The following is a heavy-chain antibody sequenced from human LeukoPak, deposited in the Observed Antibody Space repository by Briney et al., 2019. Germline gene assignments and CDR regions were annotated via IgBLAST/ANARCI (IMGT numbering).Heavy chain of an antibody. V-gene: IGHV1-2*02. CDR1: GYRFTAYP. D-gene: IGHD2-2*03. CDR3: ARGMDAEAFQK. J-gene: IGHJ1*01. Sequence: GASVTVSCTPSGYRFTAYPLHWVRQAPGQGLEWLGWMNPHSGETNNAQKFQGRVTMTRDTSISVAYMQLSSLRSDDTAVYYCARGMDAEAFQKWGQGTLVTVSS. CDR2: MNPHSGET.